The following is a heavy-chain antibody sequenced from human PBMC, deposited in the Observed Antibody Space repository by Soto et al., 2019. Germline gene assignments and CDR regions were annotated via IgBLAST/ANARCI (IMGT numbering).Heavy chain of an antibody. CDR2: IYYSGST. CDR1: GCSISSSSYY. V-gene: IGHV4-39*01. Sequence: SETLSLTCAVSGCSISSSSYYWGWIRQPPGKGLEWIGSIYYSGSTYYNPSLKSRVTISVDTSKNQFSLKLSSVTAADAAVYYCARQVRYYYDSSGYGWFDPWGQGTLVTV. J-gene: IGHJ5*02. CDR3: ARQVRYYYDSSGYGWFDP. D-gene: IGHD3-22*01.